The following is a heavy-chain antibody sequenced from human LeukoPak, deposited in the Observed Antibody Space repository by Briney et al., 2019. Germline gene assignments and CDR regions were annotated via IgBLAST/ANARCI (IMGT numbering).Heavy chain of an antibody. V-gene: IGHV3-33*01. J-gene: IGHJ6*02. CDR2: IWYDGSNK. D-gene: IGHD5-24*01. CDR3: ARDTASRPTISWRYYYYGMDV. CDR1: GFTFSSYG. Sequence: GRSLRLSCAASGFTFSSYGMHWVRQAPGKGLEWVAVIWYDGSNKYYADSVKGRFTISRDNSKNTLYLQMNSLRAEDTAVCYCARDTASRPTISWRYYYYGMDVWGQGTTVTVSS.